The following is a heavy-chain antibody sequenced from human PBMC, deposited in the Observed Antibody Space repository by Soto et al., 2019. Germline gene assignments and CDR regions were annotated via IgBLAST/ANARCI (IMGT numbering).Heavy chain of an antibody. CDR1: GFTFSSYA. D-gene: IGHD6-25*01. CDR2: ISYDGSNK. J-gene: IGHJ6*02. V-gene: IGHV3-30-3*01. CDR3: ARDFKRYGMDV. Sequence: QVQLVESGGGVVQPGRSLRLSCAASGFTFSSYAMHWVRQAPGKGLEWVAVISYDGSNKYYADSVKGRFTISRDNSKNTRYLQMNSLRAEDTAVYYCARDFKRYGMDVWGQGTTVTVSS.